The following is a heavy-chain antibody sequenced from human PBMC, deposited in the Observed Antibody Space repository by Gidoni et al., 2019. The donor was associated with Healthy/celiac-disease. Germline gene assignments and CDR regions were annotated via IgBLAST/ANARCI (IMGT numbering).Heavy chain of an antibody. CDR3: ATGLGPLLAAAGPNWFDP. Sequence: QVQLVQSGAEVKKPGASVKVSCKVSGYTLNELSMHWVRQAPGKGLEWMGGFDPEDGETIYAQKFQCRVTMTEDTSTDTAYMELSSLRSEDTAVYYCATGLGPLLAAAGPNWFDPWGQGTLVTVSS. V-gene: IGHV1-24*01. D-gene: IGHD6-13*01. CDR1: GYTLNELS. CDR2: FDPEDGET. J-gene: IGHJ5*02.